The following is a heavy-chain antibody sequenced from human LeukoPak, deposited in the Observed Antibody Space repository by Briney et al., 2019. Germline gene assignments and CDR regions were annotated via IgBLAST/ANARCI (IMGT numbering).Heavy chain of an antibody. CDR2: FNPNSGGT. D-gene: IGHD3-22*01. J-gene: IGHJ4*02. Sequence: ASVKVSCXASGYTFTGYYMHWVRQAHGQGLEWMGRFNPNSGGTNYAQKFQGRVTMTRDTSISTAYMELSRLRSDDTAVYYCARGSDYYDSSAAIDYWGQGTLVTVSS. CDR3: ARGSDYYDSSAAIDY. CDR1: GYTFTGYY. V-gene: IGHV1-2*06.